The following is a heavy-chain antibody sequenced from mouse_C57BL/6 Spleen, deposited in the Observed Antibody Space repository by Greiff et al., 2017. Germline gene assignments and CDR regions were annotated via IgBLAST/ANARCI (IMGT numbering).Heavy chain of an antibody. D-gene: IGHD1-1*01. J-gene: IGHJ3*01. CDR3: ARQGYYYGSSYPAWFAY. V-gene: IGHV5-6*01. Sequence: EVKLVESGGDLVKPGGSLKLSCAASGFTFSSYGMSWVRQTPDKRLEWVATISSGGSYTYYPHSVKGRFTISRDNAKNTLYLQMSSLKSEDTAMYYCARQGYYYGSSYPAWFAYWGQGTLVTVSA. CDR1: GFTFSSYG. CDR2: ISSGGSYT.